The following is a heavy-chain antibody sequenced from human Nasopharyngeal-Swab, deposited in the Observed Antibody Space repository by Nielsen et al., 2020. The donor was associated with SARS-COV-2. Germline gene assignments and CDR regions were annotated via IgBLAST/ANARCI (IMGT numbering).Heavy chain of an antibody. Sequence: GESLKISCAVSGFNFSSYSMSWVRQAPGKGLEWLATIKQGGGARYYVDSVTGRLNISSDNAKNSVYLQINSLRAEETAVYYCGKDLRGPYFFWGQGTLVTVSS. CDR3: GKDLRGPYFF. D-gene: IGHD2/OR15-2a*01. J-gene: IGHJ4*02. CDR2: IKQGGGAR. V-gene: IGHV3-7*01. CDR1: GFNFSSYS.